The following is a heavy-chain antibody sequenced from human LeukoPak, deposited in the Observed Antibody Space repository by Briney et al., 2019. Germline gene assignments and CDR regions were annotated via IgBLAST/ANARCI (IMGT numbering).Heavy chain of an antibody. D-gene: IGHD6-13*01. V-gene: IGHV1-69*13. J-gene: IGHJ4*02. Sequence: SVKVSCKASGGTFSSYAISWVRQAPGQGLEWMGGIIPIFGTANYAQKFQGRATITADESTSTAYMELSSLRSEDTAVYYCARVGRIAAAAPYYFDYWGQGTLVTVSS. CDR3: ARVGRIAAAAPYYFDY. CDR1: GGTFSSYA. CDR2: IIPIFGTA.